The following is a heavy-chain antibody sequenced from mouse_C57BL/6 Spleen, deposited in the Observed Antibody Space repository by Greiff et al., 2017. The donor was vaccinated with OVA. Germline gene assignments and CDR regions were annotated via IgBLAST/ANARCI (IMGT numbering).Heavy chain of an antibody. CDR3: ARKAYYYGSSYGWYFDV. V-gene: IGHV5-17*01. J-gene: IGHJ1*03. Sequence: EVQRVESGGGLVKPGGSLKLSCAASGFTFSDYGMHWVRQAPEKGLEWVAYISSGSSTIYYADTVKGRFTISRDNAKNTLFLQMTSLRSEDTAMYYCARKAYYYGSSYGWYFDVWGTGTTVTVSS. CDR1: GFTFSDYG. CDR2: ISSGSSTI. D-gene: IGHD1-1*01.